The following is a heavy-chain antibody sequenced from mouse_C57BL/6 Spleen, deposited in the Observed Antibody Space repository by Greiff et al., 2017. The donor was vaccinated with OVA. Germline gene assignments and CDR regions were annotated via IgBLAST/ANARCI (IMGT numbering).Heavy chain of an antibody. Sequence: VQLQQPGAELVMPGASVKLSCKASGYTFTSYWMHWVKQRPGQGLEWIGEIDPSDSYTNYNQKFKGKSTLTVDKSSSTAYMQLSSLTSEDSAVYYCASGITTVVATRDAMDYWGQGTSVTVSS. CDR3: ASGITTVVATRDAMDY. D-gene: IGHD1-1*01. V-gene: IGHV1-69*01. CDR1: GYTFTSYW. CDR2: IDPSDSYT. J-gene: IGHJ4*01.